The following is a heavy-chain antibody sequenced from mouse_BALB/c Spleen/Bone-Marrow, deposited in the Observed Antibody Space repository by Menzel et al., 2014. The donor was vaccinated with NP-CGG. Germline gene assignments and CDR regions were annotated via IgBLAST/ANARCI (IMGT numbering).Heavy chain of an antibody. V-gene: IGHV1S81*02. CDR1: GYTFTSYY. CDR2: INPSNGGT. D-gene: IGHD2-10*01. CDR3: TRRSLLSDYYSMDY. Sequence: QVQLKESGAELVKPGASVKLSCKASGYTFTSYYLYWVKQRPGQGPEWIGEINPSNGGTNFNERFKSKASLTVDKSSSTAYMQLNSLTSEDSAVYYCTRRSLLSDYYSMDYWGQGTSVTVSS. J-gene: IGHJ4*01.